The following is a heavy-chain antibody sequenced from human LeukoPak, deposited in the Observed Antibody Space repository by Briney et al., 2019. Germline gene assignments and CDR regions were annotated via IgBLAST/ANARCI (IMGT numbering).Heavy chain of an antibody. CDR1: GGSISSYY. CDR3: AREDYDSSGYYTPAFAY. Sequence: SEILSLTCTVSGGSISSYYWSWIRQAPGKGLEWIGRIYTSGSTNYNPSPKSLVTMSVDTSKNQFSLKLIYVTAADTAVYYCAREDYDSSGYYTPAFAYWGKGTRVTVSS. J-gene: IGHJ4*02. V-gene: IGHV4-4*07. D-gene: IGHD3-22*01. CDR2: IYTSGST.